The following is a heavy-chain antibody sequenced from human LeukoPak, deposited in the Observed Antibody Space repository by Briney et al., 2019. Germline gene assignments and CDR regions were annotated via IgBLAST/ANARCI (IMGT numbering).Heavy chain of an antibody. D-gene: IGHD6-19*01. CDR1: GFTFSSYG. Sequence: GGSLRLSCAASGFTFSSYGMHWVRQAPGKGPEWVSYISNSGDSIYYADSVKGRFTISRDNAKNLLYLQMNSLRADDTAVYYCARDPSLALAGTPYDYCGQGTRVTVSS. CDR2: ISNSGDSI. CDR3: ARDPSLALAGTPYDY. V-gene: IGHV3-48*04. J-gene: IGHJ4*02.